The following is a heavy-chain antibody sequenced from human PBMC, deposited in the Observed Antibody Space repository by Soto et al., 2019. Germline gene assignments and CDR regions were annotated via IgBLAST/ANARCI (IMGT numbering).Heavy chain of an antibody. CDR2: IYHSGST. V-gene: IGHV4-31*03. Sequence: QVQLQESGPGLVKPSQTLSLTCTVSGGSISSGGSYWNWIRQHPGKCLEWIGYIYHSGSTYYNPSLKSRVTKTMDTSKNQFSLELSTVTDADTAVYYCARRYYYDRSCYYYFDYWGQGTLLTVSS. CDR1: GGSISSGGSY. CDR3: ARRYYYDRSCYYYFDY. D-gene: IGHD3-22*01. J-gene: IGHJ4*02.